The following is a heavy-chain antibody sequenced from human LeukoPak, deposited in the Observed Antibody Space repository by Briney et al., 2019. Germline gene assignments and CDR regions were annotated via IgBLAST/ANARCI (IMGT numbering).Heavy chain of an antibody. CDR2: IPYDGSNK. D-gene: IGHD3-10*01. CDR3: AILPLNYYGSGSFLVH. J-gene: IGHJ4*02. V-gene: IGHV3-30*03. Sequence: GGSLRLSCAVSGLTFSSSWMDWVRQAPGKGLEWVAVIPYDGSNKYYADSVKGRFTISRDNSKNTLYLQMNSLRAEDTAVYYCAILPLNYYGSGSFLVHWGQGTLVTVSS. CDR1: GLTFSSSW.